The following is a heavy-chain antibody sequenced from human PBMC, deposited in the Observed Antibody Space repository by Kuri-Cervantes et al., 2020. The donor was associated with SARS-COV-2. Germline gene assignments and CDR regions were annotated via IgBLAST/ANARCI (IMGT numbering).Heavy chain of an antibody. CDR1: GGSISSHY. J-gene: IGHJ5*02. V-gene: IGHV4-59*05. Sequence: SETLSLTCTVSGGSISSHYWSWIRQPPGKGLEWIGSIYYSGSTYYNPSLKSRVTISVDTSKNQFSLKLSSVTAADTAVYYCAKGWLLHNWFDPWGQGTLVTVSS. D-gene: IGHD3-22*01. CDR2: IYYSGST. CDR3: AKGWLLHNWFDP.